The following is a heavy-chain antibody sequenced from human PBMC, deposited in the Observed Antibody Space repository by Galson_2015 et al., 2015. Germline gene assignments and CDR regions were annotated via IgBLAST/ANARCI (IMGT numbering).Heavy chain of an antibody. CDR1: GYTFTSYA. CDR3: ARDWGTVTTVYFDY. Sequence: SVKVSCKASGYTFTSYAMHWVRQAPGQRLEWMGWINAGNGNTKYSQKFQGRVTITRDTSASTAYMELSSLRSEDTAVYYCARDWGTVTTVYFDYWGQGTLVTVSS. J-gene: IGHJ4*02. V-gene: IGHV1-3*01. D-gene: IGHD4-17*01. CDR2: INAGNGNT.